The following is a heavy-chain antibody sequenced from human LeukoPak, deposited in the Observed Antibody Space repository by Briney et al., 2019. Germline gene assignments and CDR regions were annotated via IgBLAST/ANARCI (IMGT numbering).Heavy chain of an antibody. CDR2: INHSGST. D-gene: IGHD1-7*01. V-gene: IGHV4-34*01. Sequence: SETLSLTCAVSGGSFSGYYWSWIRQPPGKGLEWIGEINHSGSTNYNPSLKSRATISVDTSKNQFSLKLSSVTAADTAVYYCARGTRGNWNYPFDYWGQGTLVTVSS. J-gene: IGHJ4*02. CDR1: GGSFSGYY. CDR3: ARGTRGNWNYPFDY.